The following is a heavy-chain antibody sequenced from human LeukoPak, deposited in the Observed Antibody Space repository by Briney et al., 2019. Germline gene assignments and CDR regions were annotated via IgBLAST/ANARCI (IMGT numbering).Heavy chain of an antibody. V-gene: IGHV4-59*08. CDR2: IYYSGST. D-gene: IGHD3-10*01. CDR3: AGTKSYYYGSGSLYYFDY. Sequence: SETLSLTCTVSGGSISSYYWSWIRQPPGKGLEWIGYIYYSGSTNYNPSLKSRVTISVDTSKNQFSLKLSSVTAADTAVYSCAGTKSYYYGSGSLYYFDYWGQGTLVTVSS. CDR1: GGSISSYY. J-gene: IGHJ4*02.